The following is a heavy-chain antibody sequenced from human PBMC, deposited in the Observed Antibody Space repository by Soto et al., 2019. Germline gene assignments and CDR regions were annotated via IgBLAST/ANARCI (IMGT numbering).Heavy chain of an antibody. Sequence: QLQLQESGSGLVKPSQTLSLTCAVSGGSISSGGYSWSWIRQPPGKGLEWIGYIYHSGSTYYNPYLKCRVTVSGDRSKNQSSLKRSSVTAADTAVYYCARGGRLLLGELSFDPWGQGTLVTLSS. J-gene: IGHJ5*02. CDR1: GGSISSGGYS. V-gene: IGHV4-30-2*01. CDR3: ARGGRLLLGELSFDP. CDR2: IYHSGST. D-gene: IGHD3-16*02.